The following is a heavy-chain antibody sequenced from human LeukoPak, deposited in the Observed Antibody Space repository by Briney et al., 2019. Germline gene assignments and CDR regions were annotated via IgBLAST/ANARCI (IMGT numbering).Heavy chain of an antibody. V-gene: IGHV4-34*01. CDR3: ARGDFFGY. CDR1: GGSFSGYY. D-gene: IGHD3-3*01. J-gene: IGHJ4*02. CDR2: INHSGST. Sequence: SETLSLTCAVYGGSFSGYYWSWIHQPPGKGLEWIGEINHSGSTNYNPSLKSRVTISVDTSKNQFSLKLSSVTAADTAVYYCARGDFFGYWGQGTLVTVSS.